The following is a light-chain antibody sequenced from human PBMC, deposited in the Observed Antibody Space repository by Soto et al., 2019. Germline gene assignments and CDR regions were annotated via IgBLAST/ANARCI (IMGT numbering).Light chain of an antibody. Sequence: DVQMTQSPSTLSASVGDRVTITCRASQSVTSWLAWYQQKPGKAPKVLIYDASSLESGVPSRFSGSGSGTEFTLTISSLHPDDFATYYCHHYNSYPGTFFQGTKVEIK. J-gene: IGKJ1*01. CDR1: QSVTSW. CDR3: HHYNSYPGT. CDR2: DAS. V-gene: IGKV1-5*01.